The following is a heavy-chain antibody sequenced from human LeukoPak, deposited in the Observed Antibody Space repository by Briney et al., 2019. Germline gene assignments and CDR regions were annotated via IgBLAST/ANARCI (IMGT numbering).Heavy chain of an antibody. D-gene: IGHD3-10*01. CDR3: ARDSGELLWFGELLTAVDY. CDR2: IKQDGSEK. J-gene: IGHJ4*02. CDR1: GFTFSDYY. V-gene: IGHV3-7*01. Sequence: PGGSLRLSCAASGFTFSDYYMTWIRQAPGKGLEWVANIKQDGSEKYYVDSVKGRFTISRDNAKNSLYLQVNSLRAEDTAVYYCARDSGELLWFGELLTAVDYWGQGTLVTVSS.